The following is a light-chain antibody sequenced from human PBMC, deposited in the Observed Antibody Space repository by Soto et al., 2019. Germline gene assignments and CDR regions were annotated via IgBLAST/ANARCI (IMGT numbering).Light chain of an antibody. CDR2: GAS. V-gene: IGKV3-15*01. Sequence: EIVMTQSPATLSVSPGERGTLSCRASKSVSSNLAWYQQKPGQAPRLLIYGASTRATGIPARFSGSGSGTEFTLTISSLQSEDFAVYYCQQYNNWPPLTFGGGTKVEIK. CDR1: KSVSSN. J-gene: IGKJ4*01. CDR3: QQYNNWPPLT.